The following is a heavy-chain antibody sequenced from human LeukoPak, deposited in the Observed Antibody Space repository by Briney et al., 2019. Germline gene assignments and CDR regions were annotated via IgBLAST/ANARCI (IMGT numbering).Heavy chain of an antibody. CDR1: GGSISSYY. D-gene: IGHD6-13*01. J-gene: IGHJ4*02. V-gene: IGHV4-59*01. CDR3: ARSPSYSSSWSIFDY. Sequence: SETLSLTCTVSGGSISSYYWSWIRQPPGKGLEWIGYIYYSGSTNYNPSLKSRVTISVDTSKNQFSLKLSSVTAADTAVYYCARSPSYSSSWSIFDYWGQGTLVTVS. CDR2: IYYSGST.